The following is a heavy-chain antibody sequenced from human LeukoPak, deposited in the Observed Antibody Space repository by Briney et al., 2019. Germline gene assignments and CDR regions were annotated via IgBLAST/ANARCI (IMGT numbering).Heavy chain of an antibody. V-gene: IGHV3-30*18. CDR3: AESDRGSYYGGLDY. J-gene: IGHJ4*02. CDR1: GFTFSSYG. Sequence: GGSLRLSCAASGFTFSSYGMHWVRQAPGKGLEWVAVISYEGSNKYYADSVKGRFTISRDNSKNTLYLQMNSLRAEDTAVYYCAESDRGSYYGGLDYWGQGTLVTVSS. CDR2: ISYEGSNK. D-gene: IGHD1-26*01.